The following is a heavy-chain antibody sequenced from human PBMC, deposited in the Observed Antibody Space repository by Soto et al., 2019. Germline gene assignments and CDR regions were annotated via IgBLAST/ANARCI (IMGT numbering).Heavy chain of an antibody. CDR2: INPSGGST. D-gene: IGHD3-10*01. CDR3: ACFREEQPARRDYNSGMEV. V-gene: IGHV1-46*01. Sequence: WLRHENRQGLEWMGIINPSGGSTSYAQKFKGRVTMTRDKSTSTVYMELRSRRSEDTAGYYSACFREEQPARRDYNSGMEVWGQGTTVGV. J-gene: IGHJ6*01.